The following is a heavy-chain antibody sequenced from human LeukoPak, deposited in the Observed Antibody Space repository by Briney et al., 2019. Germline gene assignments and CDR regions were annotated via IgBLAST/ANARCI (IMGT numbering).Heavy chain of an antibody. D-gene: IGHD1-20*01. CDR1: GFTFSSYA. CDR3: AKGEVTGNAWFDP. J-gene: IGHJ5*02. V-gene: IGHV3-23*01. Sequence: GGSLRLSCAASGFTFSSYAMSWVRQAPGKGLEWVSSVNGRGSSTYYADSEKGRFTISRDNSKNTLYLQMNSLRADDTAVYYCAKGEVTGNAWFDPWGQGTLVTVSS. CDR2: VNGRGSST.